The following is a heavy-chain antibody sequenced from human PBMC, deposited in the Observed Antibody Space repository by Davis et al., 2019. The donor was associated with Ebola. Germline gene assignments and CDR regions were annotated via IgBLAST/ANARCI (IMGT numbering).Heavy chain of an antibody. CDR3: ARSGYNWNYYYGMDV. CDR2: VSGRDKTV. V-gene: IGHV3-11*04. Sequence: PSETLSLTCTVSGGSISSSSYYWAWIRQAPGKGLEWVSYVSGRDKTVYYAESVKGRFTVSRDNAKNSLSLQMHSLRAEDTAVYYCARSGYNWNYYYGMDVWGKGTTVTV. D-gene: IGHD1-20*01. CDR1: GGSISSSSYY. J-gene: IGHJ6*04.